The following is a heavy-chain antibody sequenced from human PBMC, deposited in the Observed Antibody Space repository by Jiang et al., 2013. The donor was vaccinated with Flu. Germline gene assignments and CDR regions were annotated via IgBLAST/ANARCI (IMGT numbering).Heavy chain of an antibody. D-gene: IGHD3-22*01. CDR2: IQFGGST. V-gene: IGHV4-39*01. Sequence: ISSSSYYWGWIRQPPGKGPEWIGSIQFGGSTYYNPSLKSRVAISVDTSKNEFSLKLSSVTAADTAVHYCATRLYYYDSSGYRYWGQGTLVTVSS. J-gene: IGHJ4*02. CDR1: ISSSSYY. CDR3: ATRLYYYDSSGYRY.